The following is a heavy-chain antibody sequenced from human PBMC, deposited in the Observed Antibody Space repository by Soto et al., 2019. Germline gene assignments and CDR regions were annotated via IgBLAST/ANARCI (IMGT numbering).Heavy chain of an antibody. CDR3: AKGVNTNNHYYYYMDV. V-gene: IGHV3-23*01. J-gene: IGHJ6*03. CDR2: ISGSGDST. CDR1: GFTFSDYA. Sequence: EVQLLESGGDLVQPGGPLRLSCAASGFTFSDYAMSWVRQAPGKGLEWVSTISGSGDSTYHADSVKGRFTISRDNSKNMVYLQMNSLGAGDTATYYCAKGVNTNNHYYYYMDVWGKGTTVTVSS. D-gene: IGHD1-20*01.